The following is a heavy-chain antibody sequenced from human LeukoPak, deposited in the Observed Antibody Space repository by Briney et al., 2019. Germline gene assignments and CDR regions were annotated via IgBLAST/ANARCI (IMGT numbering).Heavy chain of an antibody. J-gene: IGHJ4*02. CDR1: GFTFYDYA. CDR3: AKVMTGLFDY. Sequence: GGSLRLSCAASGFTFYDYAMQWVRQAPGKGLEWVSGISWNSGSIGYADSVKGRFTISRDNAKNSLYLKMNRLRSEDTALYYCAKVMTGLFDYWGQGTLVTVSS. CDR2: ISWNSGSI. V-gene: IGHV3-9*01. D-gene: IGHD1-14*01.